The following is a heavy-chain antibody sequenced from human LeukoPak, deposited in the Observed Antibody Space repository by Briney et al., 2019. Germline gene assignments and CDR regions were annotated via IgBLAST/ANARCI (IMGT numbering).Heavy chain of an antibody. CDR2: ISYDGSNK. V-gene: IGHV3-30*03. J-gene: IGHJ4*02. Sequence: QPGGSLRLSCAASGFTFSSYGMHWVRQAPGKGLEWVAVISYDGSNKYYADSVKGRFTISRDNSKNTLYLQMNSLRAEDTAVYYCARRFSGYYNFGIDYWGQETLVTVSS. CDR3: ARRFSGYYNFGIDY. CDR1: GFTFSSYG. D-gene: IGHD3-3*01.